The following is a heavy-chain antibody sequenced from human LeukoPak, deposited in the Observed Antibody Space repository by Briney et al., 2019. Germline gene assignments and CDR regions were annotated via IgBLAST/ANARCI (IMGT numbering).Heavy chain of an antibody. CDR1: GFTFSDYA. V-gene: IGHV3-11*01. D-gene: IGHD3-9*01. CDR3: AREGRLRYFDWLSPFDP. Sequence: PGGSLRLSCAASGFTFSDYAMNWVRQAPGKGLEWVSYISSSGSTIYYADSVKGRFTISRDNAKNSLYLQMNSLRAEDTAVYYCAREGRLRYFDWLSPFDPWGQGTLVTVSS. CDR2: ISSSGSTI. J-gene: IGHJ5*02.